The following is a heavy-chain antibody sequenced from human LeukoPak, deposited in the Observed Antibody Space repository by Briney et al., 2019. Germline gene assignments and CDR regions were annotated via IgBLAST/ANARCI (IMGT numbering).Heavy chain of an antibody. D-gene: IGHD3-22*01. CDR2: ISYDGSNK. V-gene: IGHV3-30*18. CDR3: AEDGDSSGPN. CDR1: GFTFNSYN. J-gene: IGHJ4*02. Sequence: GGSLRLSCAASGFTFNSYNMHWVRQAPGKGLEWVAVISYDGSNKYYADSVKGRFTISRDNSKNTLYLQMNSLRAEDTAVYYCAEDGDSSGPNWGQGTLVTVSS.